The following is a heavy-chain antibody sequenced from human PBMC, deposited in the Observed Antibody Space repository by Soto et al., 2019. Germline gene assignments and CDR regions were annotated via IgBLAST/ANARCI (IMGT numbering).Heavy chain of an antibody. V-gene: IGHV1-69*06. D-gene: IGHD3-22*01. J-gene: IGHJ2*01. CDR2: IIPIFGTA. Sequence: QVQLVESGGGVVQPGRSLRLSCAASGFTFSSYAISWVRQAPGQGLEWMGGIIPIFGTANYAQKFQGRVTITADKSTSTAYMELSSLRSEDTAVYYCARGYRMIVVDHWYFDLWGRGTLVTVSS. CDR1: GFTFSSYA. CDR3: ARGYRMIVVDHWYFDL.